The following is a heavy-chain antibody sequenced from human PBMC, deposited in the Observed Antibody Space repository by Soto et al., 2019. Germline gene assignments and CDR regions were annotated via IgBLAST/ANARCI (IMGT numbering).Heavy chain of an antibody. V-gene: IGHV3-33*01. CDR3: TSDPYGGSRYYFDS. CDR1: GFTFTNYG. Sequence: QVQLVESGGGVVQPGRSLRLSCAASGFTFTNYGMHWVRQAPGKGLEWVAVIWYDGSNKYYADSVKGRFTISKDNSQNTLYLQMNNLRAEDTAMYYCTSDPYGGSRYYFDSWGQGTLVTVSS. CDR2: IWYDGSNK. D-gene: IGHD1-26*01. J-gene: IGHJ4*02.